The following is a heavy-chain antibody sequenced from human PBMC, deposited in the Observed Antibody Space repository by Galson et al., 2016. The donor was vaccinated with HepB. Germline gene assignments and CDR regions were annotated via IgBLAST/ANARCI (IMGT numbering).Heavy chain of an antibody. J-gene: IGHJ4*02. Sequence: SLRLSCAASGFNFRIYGLHWVRQAPGKGLEWLSYISFSSTNVHNADSVKGRFTISRDNAKNSLYLQLNSLRLEDTAVYYCARGPLFYLDYWGQGVLVTVSS. V-gene: IGHV3-48*01. CDR1: GFNFRIYG. CDR3: ARGPLFYLDY. CDR2: ISFSSTNV.